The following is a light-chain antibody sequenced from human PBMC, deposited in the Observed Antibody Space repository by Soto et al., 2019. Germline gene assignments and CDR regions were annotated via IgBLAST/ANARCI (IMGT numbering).Light chain of an antibody. V-gene: IGKV3-15*01. CDR3: QQYNKWPWT. CDR1: QSVGSN. CDR2: GAS. Sequence: EIVMTQSPVTLSVSPGERATLSCRASQSVGSNLARYQQKPGQAPRLLISGASTGATGVPATFSGSGSGTEFTLTINSLQSEDFAIYYCQQYNKWPWTFGQGTKVDIK. J-gene: IGKJ1*01.